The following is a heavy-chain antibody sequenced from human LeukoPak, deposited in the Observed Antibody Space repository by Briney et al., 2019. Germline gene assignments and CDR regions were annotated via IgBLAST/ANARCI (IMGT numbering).Heavy chain of an antibody. CDR3: ANPRGNYGAYAFDI. Sequence: GGSLRLSCAASGLTFSSYAMNWVRQAPGKGLEWVSAISGSGGNTYYADSVKGRFTISGDNSKNTLYLQMNSLRAEDTAVYYCANPRGNYGAYAFDIWGQGTMVTVSS. J-gene: IGHJ3*02. CDR1: GLTFSSYA. CDR2: ISGSGGNT. D-gene: IGHD4-17*01. V-gene: IGHV3-23*01.